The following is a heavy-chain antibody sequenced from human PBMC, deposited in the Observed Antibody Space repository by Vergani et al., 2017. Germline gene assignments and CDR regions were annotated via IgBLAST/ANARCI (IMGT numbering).Heavy chain of an antibody. CDR2: TNWDGSST. Sequence: EVQLVESGGGVVRPGGSLRLSCAASGFIFDDYGMNWVRQAPGKGLKWVSGTNWDGSSTDYADSVKGRFTISRDNAKNSLYLQMNSLRAEDTALYYRARGSRYFDSSVYYGWFDPWGQGTLVTVSS. J-gene: IGHJ5*02. V-gene: IGHV3-20*04. CDR3: ARGSRYFDSSVYYGWFDP. D-gene: IGHD3-22*01. CDR1: GFIFDDYG.